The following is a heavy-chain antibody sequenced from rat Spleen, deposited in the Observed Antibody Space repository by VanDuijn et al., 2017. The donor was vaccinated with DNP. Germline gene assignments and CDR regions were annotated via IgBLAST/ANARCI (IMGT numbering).Heavy chain of an antibody. CDR2: INHEGST. CDR3: AIQLGVFDY. Sequence: EVQLQESGPGLVKPSQSLSLTCSVTGYSITSNYKWSWIRKFPGNKLEWMGYINHEGSTNYNPSLKSRFSITRDTSKNQFFLQVNSVRDEDTATYYCAIQLGVFDYWGQGVMVIVSS. D-gene: IGHD5-1*01. CDR1: GYSITSNYK. V-gene: IGHV3-3*01. J-gene: IGHJ2*01.